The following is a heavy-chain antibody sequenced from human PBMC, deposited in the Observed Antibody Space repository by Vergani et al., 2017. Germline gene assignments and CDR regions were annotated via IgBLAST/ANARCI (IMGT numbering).Heavy chain of an antibody. V-gene: IGHV5-51*03. CDR1: GYSFTSYW. CDR3: ARLYCSSTSCYRGGYYYYYMHV. CDR2: IDPGDSDT. J-gene: IGHJ6*03. Sequence: EVQLVQSGAEVKKPGESLKISCKGSGYSFTSYWIGWVRQMPGKGLEWMGIIDPGDSDTRYSPSFQGQVTISADKSLTTAYLQWSSLKASDTALYYSARLYCSSTSCYRGGYYYYYMHVWGKGTTVTVSS. D-gene: IGHD2-2*02.